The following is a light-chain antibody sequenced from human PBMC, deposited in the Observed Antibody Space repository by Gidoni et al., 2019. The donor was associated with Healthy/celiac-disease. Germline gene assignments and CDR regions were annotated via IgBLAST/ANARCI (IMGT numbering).Light chain of an antibody. CDR1: QSISSW. J-gene: IGKJ2*01. CDR2: KAS. V-gene: IGKV1-5*03. Sequence: DIQMTQCPSTLSASVGDRVTITCRASQSISSWLAWYQQKPGKAPKLLIYKASSLESGVPSRFSGSGSGTEFTLTISSLQPDDFAIYYCQQYNSYQYTFGQGTKLEIK. CDR3: QQYNSYQYT.